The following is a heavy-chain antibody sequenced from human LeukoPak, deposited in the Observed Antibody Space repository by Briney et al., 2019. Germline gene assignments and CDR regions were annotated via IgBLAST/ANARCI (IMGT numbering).Heavy chain of an antibody. V-gene: IGHV1-2*02. J-gene: IGHJ4*02. Sequence: ASVKVSCKASGYTFTGYYMHWVRQAPGQGLEWMGWLNPNSGGTNYAQKFQGRVTMTRDTSISTAYMELSRLISDDTAVYYCARAEALYDSSGYYEDYWGQGTLVTVSS. D-gene: IGHD3-22*01. CDR1: GYTFTGYY. CDR3: ARAEALYDSSGYYEDY. CDR2: LNPNSGGT.